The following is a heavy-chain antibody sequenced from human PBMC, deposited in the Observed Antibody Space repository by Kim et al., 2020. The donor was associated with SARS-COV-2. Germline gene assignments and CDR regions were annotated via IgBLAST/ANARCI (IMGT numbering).Heavy chain of an antibody. J-gene: IGHJ4*03. D-gene: IGHD3-3*01. CDR3: AKDIAPVYDFWSGPTGY. CDR1: GFTFSSYG. Sequence: GGSLRLSCAASGFTFSSYGMHWVRQAPGKGLEWVAVISYDGSNKYYADSVKGRFTISRDNSKNTLYLQMNSLRAEDTAVYYCAKDIAPVYDFWSGPTGY. V-gene: IGHV3-30*18. CDR2: ISYDGSNK.